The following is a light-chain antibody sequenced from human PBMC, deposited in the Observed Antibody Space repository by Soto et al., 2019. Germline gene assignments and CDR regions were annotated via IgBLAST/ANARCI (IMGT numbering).Light chain of an antibody. CDR2: DVS. Sequence: QSVLTQPRSVSGSPGQSVTISCTGTSSDVGGYNYVSWYQQHPGKAPKLMIYDVSQQPSGVPDRFSGSKSGNTASLTISGLQAEDEADYYCCSYAGSYTLYVFGTGTKLTVL. CDR3: CSYAGSYTLYV. J-gene: IGLJ1*01. V-gene: IGLV2-11*01. CDR1: SSDVGGYNY.